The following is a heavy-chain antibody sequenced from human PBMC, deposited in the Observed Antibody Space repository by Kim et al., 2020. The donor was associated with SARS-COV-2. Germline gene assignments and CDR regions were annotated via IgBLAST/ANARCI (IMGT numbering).Heavy chain of an antibody. V-gene: IGHV1-69*01. Sequence: ANYAQKFQGRVTITADEATSTAYMGLSSLRSEDTAVYYCARGLFAYYFDYWGQGTLVTVSS. J-gene: IGHJ4*02. CDR3: ARGLFAYYFDY. CDR2: A.